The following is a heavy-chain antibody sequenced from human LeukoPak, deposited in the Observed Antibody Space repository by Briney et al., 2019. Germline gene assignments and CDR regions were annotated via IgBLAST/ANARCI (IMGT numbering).Heavy chain of an antibody. CDR3: ARAAVAIVVVPAAIEFDY. V-gene: IGHV4-31*03. Sequence: SETLSLTCTASGGSISSGGYYWSWIRQHPGKGLEWIGYIYYSGSTYYNPSLKSRVTISVDTSKNQFSLKLSSVTAADTAVYYCARAAVAIVVVPAAIEFDYWGQGTLVTVSS. D-gene: IGHD2-2*01. CDR1: GGSISSGGYY. CDR2: IYYSGST. J-gene: IGHJ4*02.